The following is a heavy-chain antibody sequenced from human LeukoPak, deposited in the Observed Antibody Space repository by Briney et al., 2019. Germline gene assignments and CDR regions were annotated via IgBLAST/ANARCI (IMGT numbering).Heavy chain of an antibody. Sequence: PSETLSLTCTVSGYSVSSGYYWGWIRQPPGKGLEWIGSMYHSGDTYSNPSLKSRVTISVDTSKNQLSLRLSSVTAADTAVYYCARGYGGNSPYYFDSWGQGTLVAVSS. CDR1: GYSVSSGYY. D-gene: IGHD4-23*01. CDR3: ARGYGGNSPYYFDS. CDR2: MYHSGDT. V-gene: IGHV4-38-2*02. J-gene: IGHJ4*02.